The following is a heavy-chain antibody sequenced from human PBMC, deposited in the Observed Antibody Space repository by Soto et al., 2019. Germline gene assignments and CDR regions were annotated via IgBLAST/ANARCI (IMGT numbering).Heavy chain of an antibody. V-gene: IGHV4-4*07. CDR1: GGSINTYY. CDR3: ARCMGYDDSGRFDPTFDR. D-gene: IGHD3-22*01. CDR2: VFPTGTT. Sequence: PSETLSLTCTVTGGSINTYYWSWIRPFAGEGLEWIGRVFPTGTTNYNPSLKSRVIISVDRSKNQFSLDLFSVTAADTAIYYCARCMGYDDSGRFDPTFDRWGQGTRVTVSS. J-gene: IGHJ4*02.